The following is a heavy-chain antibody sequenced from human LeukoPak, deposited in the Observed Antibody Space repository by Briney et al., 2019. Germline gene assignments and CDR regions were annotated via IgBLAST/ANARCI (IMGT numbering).Heavy chain of an antibody. Sequence: SETLSLTCTVSGGSISSYYWSWIRQPAGKGLEWIGRIYASGSTNYNPSLKSRVTLSVDTPKNQFPLKLSSVTAADTAVYYCAAYDSSGYYYFDYWGQGTLVTVSS. J-gene: IGHJ4*02. CDR2: IYASGST. D-gene: IGHD3-22*01. CDR3: AAYDSSGYYYFDY. V-gene: IGHV4-4*07. CDR1: GGSISSYY.